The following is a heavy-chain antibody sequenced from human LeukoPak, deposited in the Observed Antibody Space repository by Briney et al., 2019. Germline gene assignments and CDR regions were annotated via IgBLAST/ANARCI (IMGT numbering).Heavy chain of an antibody. CDR1: GFTFSSYS. CDR3: AIDPLRLGELSNY. V-gene: IGHV3-23*01. J-gene: IGHJ4*02. CDR2: ISGSGGST. Sequence: EPGGSLRLSRAASGFTFSSYSMNWVRQAPGKGLEWVSAISGSGGSTYYADSVKGRFTISRDNSKNTLYLQMNSLRAEDTAVYYCAIDPLRLGELSNYWGQGTLVTVSS. D-gene: IGHD3-16*02.